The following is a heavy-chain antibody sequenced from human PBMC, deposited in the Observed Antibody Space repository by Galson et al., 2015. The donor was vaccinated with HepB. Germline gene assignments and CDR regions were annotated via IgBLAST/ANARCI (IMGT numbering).Heavy chain of an antibody. V-gene: IGHV1-18*04. J-gene: IGHJ2*01. D-gene: IGHD5-18*01. CDR2: ISAYNGNT. CDR3: ARGLGDVDTAMADYWYFDL. CDR1: GYTFTSYG. Sequence: QSGAEVKKPGASVKVSCKASGYTFTSYGISWVRQAPGQGLEWMGWISAYNGNTNYAQKLQGRVTMTTDTSTSTAYMELRSLRSDDTAVYYCARGLGDVDTAMADYWYFDLWGRGTLVTVSS.